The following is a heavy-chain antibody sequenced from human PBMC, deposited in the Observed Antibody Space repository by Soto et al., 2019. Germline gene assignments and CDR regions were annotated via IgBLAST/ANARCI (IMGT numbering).Heavy chain of an antibody. D-gene: IGHD6-25*01. CDR2: ISWNSGTI. V-gene: IGHV3-9*01. Sequence: EVQLVESGGGLVQPGRSLRLSCAASGFTFDDNAMHWVRQSPGKGLEWVSGISWNSGTIAHADSVKGRFTISRDNAKNSLYLQMNSLRAEDTALYYCARDMYFITAAGGGIDDWGQGTLVTVSS. J-gene: IGHJ4*02. CDR3: ARDMYFITAAGGGIDD. CDR1: GFTFDDNA.